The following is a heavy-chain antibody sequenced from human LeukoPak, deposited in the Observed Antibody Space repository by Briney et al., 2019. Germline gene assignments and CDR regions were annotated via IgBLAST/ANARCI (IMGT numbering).Heavy chain of an antibody. CDR1: GYTFTSYY. CDR3: ARDLYCSITDCRLFQFDP. J-gene: IGHJ5*02. CDR2: INPSGGST. V-gene: IGHV1-46*01. D-gene: IGHD2-2*01. Sequence: ASVKVSCKASGYTFTSYYMHWVRQAPGQGLEWMGIINPSGGSTSYAQKFQDRVTMTRDTSISTAYMELSRLKSDDTAVYYCARDLYCSITDCRLFQFDPWGQGTLVTVSS.